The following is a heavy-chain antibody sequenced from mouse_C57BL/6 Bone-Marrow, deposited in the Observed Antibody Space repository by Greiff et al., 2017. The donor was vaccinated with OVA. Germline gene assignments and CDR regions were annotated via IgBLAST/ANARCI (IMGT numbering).Heavy chain of an antibody. CDR2: IRLKSDNYAT. D-gene: IGHD2-5*01. CDR3: TGGAYYSNFYAMDY. CDR1: GFTFSNYW. J-gene: IGHJ4*01. Sequence: DVKLQESGGGLVQPGGSMKLSCVASGFTFSNYWMNWVRQSPEKGLEWVAQIRLKSDNYATHYAESVKGRFTISRDDSKSSVYLQMNNLRAEDTRIYYCTGGAYYSNFYAMDYWGQGTSVTVSS. V-gene: IGHV6-3*01.